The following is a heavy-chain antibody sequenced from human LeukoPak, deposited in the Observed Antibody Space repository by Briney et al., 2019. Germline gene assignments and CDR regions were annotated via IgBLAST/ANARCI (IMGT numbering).Heavy chain of an antibody. Sequence: SETLSLTCPVSGASIRSSSYYWGWIRQPPGKGLEWIGSIYYSGNTDYKPSLKSRVTISVDTSKNQFSVNLSSVTAADTAVYYCVRLVQLRGADAFDIWGQGTMVTVSS. CDR2: IYYSGNT. CDR3: VRLVQLRGADAFDI. CDR1: GASIRSSSYY. V-gene: IGHV4-39*07. J-gene: IGHJ3*02. D-gene: IGHD3-10*01.